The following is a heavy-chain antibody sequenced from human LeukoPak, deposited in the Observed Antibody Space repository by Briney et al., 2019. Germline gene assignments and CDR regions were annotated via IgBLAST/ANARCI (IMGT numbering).Heavy chain of an antibody. V-gene: IGHV4-34*01. CDR3: ARGGGYCSSTSCPNTNWFGP. CDR2: INHGGST. D-gene: IGHD2-2*01. J-gene: IGHJ5*02. Sequence: SETLSLTCAVYGGSSSGYYWSWIRQPPGKGLEWIGEINHGGSTNYNPSLKSRVTISVDTSKNQFSLKLSSVTAADTAVYYCARGGGYCSSTSCPNTNWFGPWGQGTLVTVSS. CDR1: GGSSSGYY.